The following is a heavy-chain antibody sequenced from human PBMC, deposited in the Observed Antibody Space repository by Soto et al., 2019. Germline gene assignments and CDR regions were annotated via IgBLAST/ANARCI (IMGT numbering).Heavy chain of an antibody. CDR2: IYDSGST. V-gene: IGHV4-59*01. CDR3: AAPPRY. J-gene: IGHJ4*02. D-gene: IGHD6-6*01. Sequence: SETLFLTCTVSGGSISSYYWSWIRQPPGKGLEWIGYIYDSGSTNYNPSLKSRVTISVDTSKNQFSLKLTSVTAADTAVYYCAAPPRYWGQGTLVTVSS. CDR1: GGSISSYY.